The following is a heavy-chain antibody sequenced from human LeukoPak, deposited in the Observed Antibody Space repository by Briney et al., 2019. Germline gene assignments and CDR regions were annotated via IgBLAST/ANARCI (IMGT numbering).Heavy chain of an antibody. CDR1: GFTFSSYA. V-gene: IGHV3-23*01. Sequence: PGGSLRLSCAASGFTFSSYAMSWVRQAPGKGLEWVSAISGRGGSTYYADSVKGRFTISRDNSKNTLYLQMNSLRAEDTAVYYCAKATIAVAGTGNYYFDYWGQGTLVTVSS. CDR2: ISGRGGST. D-gene: IGHD6-19*01. CDR3: AKATIAVAGTGNYYFDY. J-gene: IGHJ4*02.